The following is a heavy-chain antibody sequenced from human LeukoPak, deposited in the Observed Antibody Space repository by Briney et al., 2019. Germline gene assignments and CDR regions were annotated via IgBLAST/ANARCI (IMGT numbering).Heavy chain of an antibody. CDR3: ATVSYYYDRSGYQGYFQH. CDR2: FDPEDGET. Sequence: ASVKVSCKVSGYTLTELSIHWVRQAPGKGLEWMGGFDPEDGETIYAQRFQGRVTMTEDTSTDTAYMELSSLRSEDAAVYYCATVSYYYDRSGYQGYFQHWGQGTLVTVSS. D-gene: IGHD3-22*01. CDR1: GYTLTELS. V-gene: IGHV1-24*01. J-gene: IGHJ1*01.